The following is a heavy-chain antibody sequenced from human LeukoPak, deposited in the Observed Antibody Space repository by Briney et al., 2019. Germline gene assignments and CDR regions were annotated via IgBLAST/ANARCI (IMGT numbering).Heavy chain of an antibody. V-gene: IGHV4-31*03. CDR3: ARSGCSSTICYVREPSNCPACWFDP. J-gene: IGHJ5*02. CDR2: ISYSGSA. D-gene: IGHD2-2*01. Sequence: PSQTLSLTCTVSGSSISSGGYYWSWIRQHPGKGLEWVAYISYSGSAYYNPSLKSRVTISVDMSKNQFSLKLSSVTAADTAVYYCARSGCSSTICYVREPSNCPACWFDPWGQGTLVTVSS. CDR1: GSSISSGGYY.